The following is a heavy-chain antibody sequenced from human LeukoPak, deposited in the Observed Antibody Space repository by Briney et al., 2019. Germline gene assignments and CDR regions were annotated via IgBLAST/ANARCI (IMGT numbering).Heavy chain of an antibody. CDR2: INPSGGST. Sequence: GSSVKVSCKASGGTFSSYAISWVRQAPGQGLEWMGIINPSGGSTSYAQKFQGRVTMTRDTSTSTVYMELSSLRSEDTAVYYCARVKPRIGGGSIAAYDYWGQGTLVTVSS. D-gene: IGHD6-6*01. CDR3: ARVKPRIGGGSIAAYDY. CDR1: GGTFSSYA. J-gene: IGHJ4*02. V-gene: IGHV1-46*01.